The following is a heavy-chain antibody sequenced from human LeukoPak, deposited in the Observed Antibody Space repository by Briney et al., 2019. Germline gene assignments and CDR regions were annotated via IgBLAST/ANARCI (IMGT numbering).Heavy chain of an antibody. CDR2: IHYSGSS. Sequence: PSQTLSLTCAVSGGSISSGGYSWSWIRQPPGKGLEWIGNIHYSGSSVYNPSLKSRGTISIDTSRRQFFLKLNSVTAADTAIYFCALAPNSNWFDFWGPGILVTVSS. CDR3: ALAPNSNWFDF. CDR1: GGSISSGGYS. V-gene: IGHV4-30-4*07. D-gene: IGHD2-8*01. J-gene: IGHJ5*01.